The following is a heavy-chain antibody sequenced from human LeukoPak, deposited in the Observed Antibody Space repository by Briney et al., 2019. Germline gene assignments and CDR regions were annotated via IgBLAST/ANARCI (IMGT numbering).Heavy chain of an antibody. V-gene: IGHV3-9*03. CDR1: GFTFDDYA. Sequence: GGSLRLSCAASGFTFDDYAMHWVRQAPGKGLEWVSGISWNSGSIGYADSVKGRFIISRDNAKNSLYLQMNSLRAEDMALYYCAKGFRRGYYTLFGYWGQGTLVTVSS. CDR2: ISWNSGSI. D-gene: IGHD3-3*01. J-gene: IGHJ4*02. CDR3: AKGFRRGYYTLFGY.